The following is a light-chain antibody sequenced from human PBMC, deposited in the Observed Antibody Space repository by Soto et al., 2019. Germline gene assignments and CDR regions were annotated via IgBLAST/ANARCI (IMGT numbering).Light chain of an antibody. V-gene: IGKV1-12*01. J-gene: IGKJ1*01. Sequence: DIQMTQSPSSVSASVGDRVTITCRASQGISSWLAWYQQKPGKAPKLLIYAASSLRSGVPARYSGSGSGTEFAFPLSSLQPEDFATYFCEGHNSYSEAFGQGTKVDIK. CDR2: AAS. CDR1: QGISSW. CDR3: EGHNSYSEA.